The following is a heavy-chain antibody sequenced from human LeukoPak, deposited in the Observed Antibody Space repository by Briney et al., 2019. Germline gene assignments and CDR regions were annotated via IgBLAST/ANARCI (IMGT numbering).Heavy chain of an antibody. J-gene: IGHJ3*02. Sequence: GGSLRLSCAVSGLTFSSDGIGGVRAAPGKGREWGAVIWYVGSNEYYADSVKGRFTISRDNSKNTLYLQMNSLRAEDTAVYYWAKGPWVGATHDAFDIWGQGTMVTVSS. CDR2: IWYVGSNE. CDR1: GLTFSSDG. D-gene: IGHD1-26*01. V-gene: IGHV3-33*06. CDR3: AKGPWVGATHDAFDI.